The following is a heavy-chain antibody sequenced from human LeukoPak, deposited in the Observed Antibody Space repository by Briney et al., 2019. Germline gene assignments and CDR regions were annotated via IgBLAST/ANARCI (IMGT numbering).Heavy chain of an antibody. CDR2: INPNSGGT. CDR3: ARGAFSRSSGYKYYYMDV. V-gene: IGHV1-2*02. J-gene: IGHJ6*03. Sequence: ASVKVSCKASGYTFTGYYMHWVRQAPGQGLEWMGWINPNSGGTNFAQKFQDRVTMTGDTSISTAYMELSRLRSDDTAVYYCARGAFSRSSGYKYYYMDVWGKGTTVTVSS. CDR1: GYTFTGYY. D-gene: IGHD6-6*01.